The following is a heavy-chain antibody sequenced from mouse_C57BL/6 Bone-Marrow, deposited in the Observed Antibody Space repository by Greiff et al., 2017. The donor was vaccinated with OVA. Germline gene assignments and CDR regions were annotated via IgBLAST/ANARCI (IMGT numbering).Heavy chain of an antibody. CDR3: ADRGDYPFAY. Sequence: EVQLQQSGPELVKPGASVKISCKASGYTFTDYYMNWVKQSHGKSLEWIGDINPNNGGTSYNQKFKGKATLTVDKSSSTAYMELRSLTSEDSAVYYCADRGDYPFAYWGQGTLVTVSA. D-gene: IGHD1-1*02. V-gene: IGHV1-26*01. J-gene: IGHJ3*01. CDR2: INPNNGGT. CDR1: GYTFTDYY.